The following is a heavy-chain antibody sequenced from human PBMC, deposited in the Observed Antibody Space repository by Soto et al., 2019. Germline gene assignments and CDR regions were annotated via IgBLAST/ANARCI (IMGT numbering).Heavy chain of an antibody. D-gene: IGHD2-15*01. CDR2: ISASGGSP. J-gene: IGHJ4*02. Sequence: PGGSLRLSCAASGFTFSSYTMSWVRQAPGKGLEWVSSISASGGSPNYADSVQGRFTISRDNPRSTLYLQMNSLRAEDTASYYCAKARCSGGTCYLPDYRGQGALVTVSS. V-gene: IGHV3-23*01. CDR1: GFTFSSYT. CDR3: AKARCSGGTCYLPDY.